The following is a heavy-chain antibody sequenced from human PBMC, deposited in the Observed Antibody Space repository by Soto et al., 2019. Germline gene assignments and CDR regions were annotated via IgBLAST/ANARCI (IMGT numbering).Heavy chain of an antibody. CDR2: IKQDGSEE. D-gene: IGHD6-13*01. Sequence: EVQLVESGGGLVQPGGSLRLSCVDSGFTFSSYWMSWVRQAPVKGLEWVGNIKQDGSEENYVDSVKGRFTISRDKAMNSMYLQMNSLRAEDTAVYYCARIAASGRGWDVWGQGTTVVVSS. CDR1: GFTFSSYW. V-gene: IGHV3-7*01. CDR3: ARIAASGRGWDV. J-gene: IGHJ6*02.